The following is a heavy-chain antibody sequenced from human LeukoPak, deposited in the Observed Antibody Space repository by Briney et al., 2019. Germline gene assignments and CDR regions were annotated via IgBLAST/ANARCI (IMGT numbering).Heavy chain of an antibody. Sequence: GGSLRLSCAASGFTVSSKYMSWVRQAPGKGLEWVAVISFDGTNKNYGDSVRGRFTISRENSKSTLYLQMNSLRAEDTAVYYCAKGENYYYDSSTYSPPFDYWGLGTLVTVSS. CDR2: ISFDGTNK. CDR3: AKGENYYYDSSTYSPPFDY. V-gene: IGHV3-30*18. CDR1: GFTVSSKY. J-gene: IGHJ4*02. D-gene: IGHD3-22*01.